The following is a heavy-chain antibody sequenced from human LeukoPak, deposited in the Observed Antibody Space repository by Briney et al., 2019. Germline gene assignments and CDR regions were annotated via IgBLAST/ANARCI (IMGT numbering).Heavy chain of an antibody. CDR2: LHYSGTP. J-gene: IGHJ4*02. D-gene: IGHD5-24*01. Sequence: SETLSLNCTVSDDSISTNSYYWTWIRQPPGKGLEWVASLHYSGTPYYSPSLSSRISIFVDTSKRQFSLQVRSVTASDTAMYYCSRGDDSYKQGNFWGQGTLVTVSS. V-gene: IGHV4-39*01. CDR1: DDSISTNSYY. CDR3: SRGDDSYKQGNF.